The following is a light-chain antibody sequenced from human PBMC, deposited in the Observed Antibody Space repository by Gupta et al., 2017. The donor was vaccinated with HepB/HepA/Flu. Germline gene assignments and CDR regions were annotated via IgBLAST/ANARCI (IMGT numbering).Light chain of an antibody. V-gene: IGKV1-5*03. Sequence: DIQMTQSPPPLPASVGDRVTITCRASQSISSWLAWYQQKPGKAPKLLIYKASSLESGVPSRFSGSGSGTEFTLTISSLQPDDFATYYCQHYNSYAYTFGQGTKLEIK. J-gene: IGKJ2*01. CDR1: QSISSW. CDR3: QHYNSYAYT. CDR2: KAS.